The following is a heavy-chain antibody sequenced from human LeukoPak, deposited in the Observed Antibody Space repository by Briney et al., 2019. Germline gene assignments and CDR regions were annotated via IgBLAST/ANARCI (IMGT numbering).Heavy chain of an antibody. Sequence: PGGSLRLSCAASGFTSSSYAMSWVRQAPGKGLEWASAISGSGGSTYYADSVKGRFTISRDNSKNTLYLQMNSLRAEDTAVYYCAKDIQLGYCSSTSCYRGLSFDYWGQGTLVTVSS. D-gene: IGHD2-2*02. CDR1: GFTSSSYA. J-gene: IGHJ4*02. CDR2: ISGSGGST. V-gene: IGHV3-23*01. CDR3: AKDIQLGYCSSTSCYRGLSFDY.